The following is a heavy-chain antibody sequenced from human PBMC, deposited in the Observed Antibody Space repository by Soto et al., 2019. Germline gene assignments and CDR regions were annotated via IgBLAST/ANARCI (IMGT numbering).Heavy chain of an antibody. CDR1: GFTFSNYY. J-gene: IGHJ4*01. V-gene: IGHV3-72*01. CDR3: TVWGLGNDFGAA. Sequence: EVQLVESGGGLVQPGGSLRLSCAASGFTFSNYYMDWVRQAPGKGLEWVGRSKNKADSYITEYAASVKGRFSISRDASKNSLYLQMNSQKTEATAVYYCTVWGLGNDFGAAWGHGILVTVSS. CDR2: SKNKADSYIT. D-gene: IGHD3-16*01.